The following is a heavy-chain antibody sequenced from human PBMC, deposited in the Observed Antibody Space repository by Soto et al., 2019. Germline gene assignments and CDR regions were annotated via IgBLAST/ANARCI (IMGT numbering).Heavy chain of an antibody. J-gene: IGHJ4*02. CDR2: IKQDGSEK. CDR1: GFTLSSYW. Sequence: PGGSLRLSCAASGFTLSSYWMSWVRQAPGKGLEWVANIKQDGSEKYYVDSVKGRFTISRDNAKNSLYLQMNSLRAEDTAVYYCARDLFGYSGLLSYWGQGTLVTVSS. V-gene: IGHV3-7*01. D-gene: IGHD5-12*01. CDR3: ARDLFGYSGLLSY.